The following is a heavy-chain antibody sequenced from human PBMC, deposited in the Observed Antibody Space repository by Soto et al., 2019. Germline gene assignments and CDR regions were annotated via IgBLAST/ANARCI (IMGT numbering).Heavy chain of an antibody. Sequence: SVKVSCKASGGTFSSYAISWVRQAPGQGLEWMGGIIPIFGTANYAQKFQGRVTITADESTSAAYMELSSLRSEDTAVYYCARVLSARGTQGGSAQASSAFDIWGQGTMVTVSS. CDR1: GGTFSSYA. J-gene: IGHJ3*02. D-gene: IGHD3-10*01. CDR3: ARVLSARGTQGGSAQASSAFDI. CDR2: IIPIFGTA. V-gene: IGHV1-69*13.